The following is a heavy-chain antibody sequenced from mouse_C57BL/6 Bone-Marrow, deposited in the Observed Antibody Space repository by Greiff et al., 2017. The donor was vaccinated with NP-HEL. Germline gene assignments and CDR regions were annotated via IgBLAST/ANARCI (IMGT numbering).Heavy chain of an antibody. CDR1: GYTFTSYW. Sequence: QVQLQQPGAELVKPGASVKLSCKASGYTFTSYWMQWVKQRPGQGLEWIGEIDPSDSYTNYNQKFKGKATLTVYTSSSTAYMQLSSLTSEDSAVYYCARDDYGTKSYWYFDVWGTGTTVTVSS. CDR3: ARDDYGTKSYWYFDV. J-gene: IGHJ1*03. V-gene: IGHV1-50*01. D-gene: IGHD1-1*01. CDR2: IDPSDSYT.